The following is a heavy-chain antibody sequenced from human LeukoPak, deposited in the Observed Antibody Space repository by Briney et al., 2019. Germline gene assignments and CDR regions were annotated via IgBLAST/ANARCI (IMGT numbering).Heavy chain of an antibody. CDR1: GFTFSSYA. Sequence: GGSLRLSCGASGFTFSSYAMSWVRQAPGKVLEWDSAISGSGGSTSYADSVKGRCTISRDNSKNTLYLQMNSLRAEDTAVYYCAKGGTIFGVTPNWGHWGQGTLVTVSS. CDR3: AKGGTIFGVTPNWGH. CDR2: ISGSGGST. J-gene: IGHJ1*01. D-gene: IGHD3-3*01. V-gene: IGHV3-23*01.